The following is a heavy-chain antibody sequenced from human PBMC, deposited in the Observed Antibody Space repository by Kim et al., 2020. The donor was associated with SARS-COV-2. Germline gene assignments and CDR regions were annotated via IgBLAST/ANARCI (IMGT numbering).Heavy chain of an antibody. D-gene: IGHD4-17*01. V-gene: IGHV3-21*04. CDR2: ISSSSSYI. Sequence: GGSLRLSCAASGFTFSSYSMNWVRQAPGKGLEWVSSISSSSSYIYYADSVKGRFTISRDNAKNSLYLQMNSLRAEDTAVYYCARDQRGRHGEPNYYYYYGRDVWGQGATITVAS. CDR3: ARDQRGRHGEPNYYYYYGRDV. J-gene: IGHJ6*01. CDR1: GFTFSSYS.